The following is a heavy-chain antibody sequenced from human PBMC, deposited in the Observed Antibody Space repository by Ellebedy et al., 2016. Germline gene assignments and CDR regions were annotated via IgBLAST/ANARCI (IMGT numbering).Heavy chain of an antibody. CDR1: GFIFHAYG. CDR2: VSYDGSDQ. CDR3: VRSRNNYYYGMDV. J-gene: IGHJ6*02. Sequence: GGSLRLSCAASGFIFHAYGIHWVRQAPGKGLEWVGVVSYDGSDQYYADSMKGRFTISRDNSKNTVFLQMNSLRSEDAATYYCVRSRNNYYYGMDVWGQGTTVTVSS. V-gene: IGHV3-30*03.